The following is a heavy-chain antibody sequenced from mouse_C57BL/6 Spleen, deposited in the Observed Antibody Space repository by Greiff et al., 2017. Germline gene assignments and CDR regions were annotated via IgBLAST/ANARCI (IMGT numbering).Heavy chain of an antibody. D-gene: IGHD2-5*01. J-gene: IGHJ4*01. Sequence: QVQLQQPGAELVKPGASVKLSCKASGYTFTSYWMQWVKQRPGQGLEWIGEIDPSDSYTNYNQKFKGKATLTVDTSSSTAYMQLSSLISEDSAVYYCARKAYYSNYDYAMDYWGQGTSVTVSS. CDR3: ARKAYYSNYDYAMDY. CDR2: IDPSDSYT. V-gene: IGHV1-50*01. CDR1: GYTFTSYW.